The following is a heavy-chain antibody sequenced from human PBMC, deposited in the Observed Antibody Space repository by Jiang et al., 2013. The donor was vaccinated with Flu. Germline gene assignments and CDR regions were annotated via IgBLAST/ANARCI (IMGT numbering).Heavy chain of an antibody. CDR2: ISGSGGTT. V-gene: IGHV3-23*04. J-gene: IGHJ4*01. Sequence: VQLVESGGGLVQPGGSLRLSCAASGFTFSSYAMSWVRQAPGRGLEWVSSISGSGGTTYYADSVKGHFTTSRDNSRNTLYLQMNSLRAEDTAIYYCAKVITLHVRSSTYNPGVGTFDY. CDR1: GFTFSSYA. D-gene: IGHD2-2*01. CDR3: AKVITLHVRSSTYNPGVGTFDY.